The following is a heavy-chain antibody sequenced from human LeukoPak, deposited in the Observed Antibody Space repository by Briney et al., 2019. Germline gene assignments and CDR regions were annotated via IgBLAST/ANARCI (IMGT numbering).Heavy chain of an antibody. V-gene: IGHV4-59*01. J-gene: IGHJ4*02. Sequence: WIGYIYYSGSTNYNPAFKSRVTIPVDTSKNQFSLKLSSVTAADTAVYYCARDFNGWSLDYWGQGTLVTVSS. D-gene: IGHD2-8*01. CDR3: ARDFNGWSLDY. CDR2: IYYSGST.